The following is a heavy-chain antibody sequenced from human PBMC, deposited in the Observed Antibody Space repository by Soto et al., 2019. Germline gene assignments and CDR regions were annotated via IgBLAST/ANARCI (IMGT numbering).Heavy chain of an antibody. J-gene: IGHJ1*01. V-gene: IGHV4-39*01. CDR1: GGSISSSSYY. D-gene: IGHD3-10*01. Sequence: QLQLQESGPGLVKPSETLSLTCTVSGGSISSSSYYWGWIRQPPGKWLEWIGSIYYSGSTYYNPYHQSRVNRSVDTSKNQYSLMLSSVTAADTAVYSGATGWFGESQHWGQGTLVTVSS. CDR3: ATGWFGESQH. CDR2: IYYSGST.